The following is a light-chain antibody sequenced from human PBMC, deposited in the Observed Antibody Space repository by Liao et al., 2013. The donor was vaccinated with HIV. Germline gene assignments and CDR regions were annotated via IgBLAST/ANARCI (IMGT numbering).Light chain of an antibody. CDR2: YDS. V-gene: IGLV3-21*04. J-gene: IGLJ2*01. CDR1: KLGHKY. CDR3: QVWDSSSDHPV. Sequence: SYELTQPPSVSVSPGQTASITCSGDKLGHKYASWYQQKPGQAPVLVIYYDSDRPSGIPERFSGSNSGNTATLTISRVEAGDEADYYCQVWDSSSDHPVFGGGTKLTVL.